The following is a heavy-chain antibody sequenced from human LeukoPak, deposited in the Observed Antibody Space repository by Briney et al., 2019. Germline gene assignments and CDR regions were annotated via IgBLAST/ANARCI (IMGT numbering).Heavy chain of an antibody. CDR2: IYYSGST. CDR3: ASLYSGSYYALDY. V-gene: IGHV4-39*07. CDR1: GGSISSSSYY. Sequence: PSETLSLTCTVSGGSISSSSYYWGWIRQPPGKGLEWTGSIYYSGSTYYNPSLKSRVTISVDTSKNQFSLKLSSVTAADTAVYYCASLYSGSYYALDYWGQGTLVTVSS. D-gene: IGHD1-26*01. J-gene: IGHJ4*02.